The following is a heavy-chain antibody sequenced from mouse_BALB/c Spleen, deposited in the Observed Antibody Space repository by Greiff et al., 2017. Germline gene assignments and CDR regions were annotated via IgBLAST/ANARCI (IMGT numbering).Heavy chain of an antibody. CDR2: INSNGGTT. CDR1: GFTFSTYG. V-gene: IGHV5-6-3*01. Sequence: EVQLVESGGGFVQPGGSLKLSCAASGFTFSTYGMSWVRQTPDKRLELVATINSNGGTTYYPDSVKGRFTISRDNAKNTLYLQMSSLKSEDTAMYYCARASYGYLDYWGQGTTLTVSS. CDR3: ARASYGYLDY. J-gene: IGHJ2*01. D-gene: IGHD2-10*01.